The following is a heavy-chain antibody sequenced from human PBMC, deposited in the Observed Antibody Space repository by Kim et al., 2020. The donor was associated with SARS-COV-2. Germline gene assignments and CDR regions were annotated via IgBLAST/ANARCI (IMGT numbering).Heavy chain of an antibody. J-gene: IGHJ4*02. CDR1: GFTFSSYE. D-gene: IGHD6-19*01. V-gene: IGHV3-48*03. Sequence: GGSLRLSCAASGFTFSSYEMNWVRQAPGKGLEWVSYISSSGSTIYYADSVKGRFTISRDNAKNSLYLQMNSLRAEDTAVYYCASVAVAGHFDYWGQGTLVTVSS. CDR2: ISSSGSTI. CDR3: ASVAVAGHFDY.